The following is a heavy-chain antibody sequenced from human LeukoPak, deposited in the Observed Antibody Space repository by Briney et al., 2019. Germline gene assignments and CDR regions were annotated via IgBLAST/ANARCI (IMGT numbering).Heavy chain of an antibody. CDR2: ISSSGSTI. CDR1: GFTFSSYE. CDR3: TRADEYGGNTL. J-gene: IGHJ4*02. D-gene: IGHD4-23*01. Sequence: QPGGSLRLSCAASGFTFSSYEMNWVRQAPGKGLEWVSYISSSGSTIYYADSVKGRFTISRDNAKNTLYLQMNSLRAEDTGVYYCTRADEYGGNTLWGQGTLVTVSS. V-gene: IGHV3-48*03.